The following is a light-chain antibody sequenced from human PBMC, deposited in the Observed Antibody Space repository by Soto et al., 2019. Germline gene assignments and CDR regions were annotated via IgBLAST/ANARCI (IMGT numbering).Light chain of an antibody. V-gene: IGLV1-51*01. CDR1: SSNIGTNY. J-gene: IGLJ3*02. CDR3: GAWDSSLNAWV. Sequence: QSVLTQPPSVSAAPGQKVTISCSGSSSNIGTNYLSWYQHVPGTAPKLLIYNNNARPSGIPVRFSGSKSGTSATLGITGLRTGDEADYYCGAWDSSLNAWVFGGGTKLTVL. CDR2: NNN.